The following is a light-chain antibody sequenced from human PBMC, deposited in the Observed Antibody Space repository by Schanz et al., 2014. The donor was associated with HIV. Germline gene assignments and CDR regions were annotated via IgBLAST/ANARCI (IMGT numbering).Light chain of an antibody. V-gene: IGKV3-20*01. J-gene: IGKJ1*01. CDR2: DAS. Sequence: EIVMTQSPATLSVSPGERATLSCRASQSIYENLAWYQQRLGQAPRLLIFDASNRATGIPDRFSGGESGTDFTLTINRMEPEDCAVYYCHQYGSLPWTFGQGTKVEVK. CDR1: QSIYEN. CDR3: HQYGSLPWT.